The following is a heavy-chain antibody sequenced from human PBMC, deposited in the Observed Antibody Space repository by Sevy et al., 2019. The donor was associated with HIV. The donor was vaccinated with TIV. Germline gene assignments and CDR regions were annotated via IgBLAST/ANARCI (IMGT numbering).Heavy chain of an antibody. D-gene: IGHD3-10*01. Sequence: GGSLRLSCAASGFTFSSYWMSWVRQAPGNGLEWVANIKQDGSEKYYVDSVKGRFTISRDNAKNSLYLQMNSLRAEDTAVYYCARDLWMGMVRGGGGMDVWGQGTTVTVSS. J-gene: IGHJ6*02. CDR1: GFTFSSYW. V-gene: IGHV3-7*01. CDR2: IKQDGSEK. CDR3: ARDLWMGMVRGGGGMDV.